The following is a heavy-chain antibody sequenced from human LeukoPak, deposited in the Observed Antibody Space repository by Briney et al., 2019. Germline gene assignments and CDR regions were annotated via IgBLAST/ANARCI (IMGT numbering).Heavy chain of an antibody. CDR2: ISYDTTNK. Sequence: GGSLRLSCAASGFTFSNYGIHWVHQAPGRGLEWVAVISYDTTNKYYTDSVKGRFTISRDNSKNTLYLQMNSLRAEDTAVYYCARDQDVAAAGTWGSIDYWGQGTLVTVSS. CDR3: ARDQDVAAAGTWGSIDY. J-gene: IGHJ4*02. D-gene: IGHD6-13*01. V-gene: IGHV3-30*03. CDR1: GFTFSNYG.